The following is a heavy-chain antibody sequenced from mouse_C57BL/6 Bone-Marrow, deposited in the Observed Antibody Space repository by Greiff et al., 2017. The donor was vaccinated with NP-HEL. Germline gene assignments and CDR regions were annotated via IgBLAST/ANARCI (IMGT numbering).Heavy chain of an antibody. CDR2: INPSSGYT. Sequence: VQRVESGAELARPGASVKMSCKASGYTFTSYTMHWVKQRPGQGLEWIGYINPSSGYTKYNQKFKDKATLTADKSSSTAYMQLSSLTSEDSAVYYCATWGSWYFDVWGTGTTVTVSS. J-gene: IGHJ1*03. CDR1: GYTFTSYT. V-gene: IGHV1-4*01. D-gene: IGHD4-1*01. CDR3: ATWGSWYFDV.